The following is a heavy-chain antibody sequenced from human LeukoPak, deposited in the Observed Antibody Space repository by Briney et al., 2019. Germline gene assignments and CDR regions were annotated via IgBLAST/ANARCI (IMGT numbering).Heavy chain of an antibody. CDR2: IYHSGST. Sequence: SETLSLTCAVSGYSISSGYYWGWIRQPPGKGLEWIGSIYHSGSTYYNPSLKSRVTISVDTSKNQLSLKLSSVTAADTAVYYCARDSSYYDFWSGSPNDYWGQGTLVTVSS. CDR3: ARDSSYYDFWSGSPNDY. V-gene: IGHV4-38-2*02. J-gene: IGHJ4*02. D-gene: IGHD3-3*01. CDR1: GYSISSGYY.